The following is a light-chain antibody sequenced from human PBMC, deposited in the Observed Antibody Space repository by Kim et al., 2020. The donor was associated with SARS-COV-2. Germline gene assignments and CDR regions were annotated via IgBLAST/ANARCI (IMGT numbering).Light chain of an antibody. V-gene: IGKV2-30*02. Sequence: GQPASISCRSSQSLELSDGNTYLTWFQQRPGQSPRRLIYKVSNRDSGVPDRFSGSGSGTDFTLKISRVEADDVGVYYCMQGSHSYTFGQGTKLEI. CDR1: QSLELSDGNTY. J-gene: IGKJ2*01. CDR2: KVS. CDR3: MQGSHSYT.